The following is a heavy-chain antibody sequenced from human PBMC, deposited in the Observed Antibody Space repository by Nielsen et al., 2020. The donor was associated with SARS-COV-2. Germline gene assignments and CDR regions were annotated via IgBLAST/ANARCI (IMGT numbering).Heavy chain of an antibody. J-gene: IGHJ4*02. Sequence: GGPLRLSCAASGFTFSSYWMSWVRQAPGKGLEWVANIKQDGSEKYYVDSVKGRFTISRDNAKNSLYLQMNSLRAEDTAVYYCASGPYSSSWYDYWGQGTLVTVSS. V-gene: IGHV3-7*05. CDR1: GFTFSSYW. CDR2: IKQDGSEK. CDR3: ASGPYSSSWYDY. D-gene: IGHD6-13*01.